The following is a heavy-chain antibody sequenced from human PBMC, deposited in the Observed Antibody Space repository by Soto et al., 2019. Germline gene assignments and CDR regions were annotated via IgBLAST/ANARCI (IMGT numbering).Heavy chain of an antibody. J-gene: IGHJ6*02. D-gene: IGHD1-1*01. CDR2: ISRTSSTT. CDR3: ARDLRPGHDGYYYNMDV. Sequence: EVQLVESGGGLVHPGGSLRLSCAASGFTFSTYSMNWVRQAPGKGLQWISYISRTSSTTYSADSVKGRFTISRDNAKNXXYLQMNSLRAEDTAVYYCARDLRPGHDGYYYNMDVWGQGTTVTVSS. V-gene: IGHV3-48*01. CDR1: GFTFSTYS.